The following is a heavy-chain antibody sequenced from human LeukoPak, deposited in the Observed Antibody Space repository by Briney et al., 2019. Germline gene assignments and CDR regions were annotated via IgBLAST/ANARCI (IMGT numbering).Heavy chain of an antibody. D-gene: IGHD3-10*01. V-gene: IGHV3-7*05. CDR1: GXTFSRFW. CDR3: ARDGMGGIKAFDM. J-gene: IGHJ3*02. Sequence: GGSLRLSCAASGXTFSRFWMSWARQAPGKGLEWVANIKHDGSQKYYVDSAKGRFTISRDNAKNSVYLQMNSLTAEDTAVYYCARDGMGGIKAFDMWGQGTMVTVSS. CDR2: IKHDGSQK.